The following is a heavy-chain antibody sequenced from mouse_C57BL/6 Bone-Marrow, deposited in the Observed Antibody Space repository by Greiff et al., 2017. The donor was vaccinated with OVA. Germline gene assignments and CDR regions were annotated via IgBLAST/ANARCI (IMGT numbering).Heavy chain of an antibody. V-gene: IGHV5-16*01. D-gene: IGHD1-1*01. J-gene: IGHJ2*01. CDR2: INYDGSST. CDR1: GFTFSDYY. Sequence: VKLVESEGGLVQPGSSMKLSCTASGFTFSDYYMAWVRQVPEKGLEWVANINYDGSSTYYLDSLKSRFIISRDNAKNMLYLQLSSLKSEDTATYDCARGGSSFDYWGQGTTLTVSS. CDR3: ARGGSSFDY.